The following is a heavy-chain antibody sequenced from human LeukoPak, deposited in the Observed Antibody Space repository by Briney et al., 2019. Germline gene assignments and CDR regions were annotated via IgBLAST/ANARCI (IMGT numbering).Heavy chain of an antibody. D-gene: IGHD2-21*01. Sequence: SETLSLTCTVSGGSLSSYYWSWIRQPPGKGLEWIGYIYYSGSTYYNPSLKSRVTISVDTSKNQFSLKLSSVTAADTAVYYCAATSRVVVSFDYWGQGTLVTVSS. CDR1: GGSLSSYY. V-gene: IGHV4-59*06. CDR3: AATSRVVVSFDY. J-gene: IGHJ4*02. CDR2: IYYSGST.